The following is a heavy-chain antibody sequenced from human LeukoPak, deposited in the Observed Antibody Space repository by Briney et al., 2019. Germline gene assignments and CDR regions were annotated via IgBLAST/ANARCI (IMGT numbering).Heavy chain of an antibody. CDR1: GFTFKSYA. CDR3: ARGGYSSGWEFDS. V-gene: IGHV3-30-3*01. Sequence: GGSLRLSCAASGFTFKSYAMHWVRQAPGKGLEWVAVMSFDGSNKYYADSVKGRFTISRDNSKNALYLQMNSLRAEDTAVYYCARGGYSSGWEFDSWGRGTLVTVSS. D-gene: IGHD6-19*01. CDR2: MSFDGSNK. J-gene: IGHJ4*02.